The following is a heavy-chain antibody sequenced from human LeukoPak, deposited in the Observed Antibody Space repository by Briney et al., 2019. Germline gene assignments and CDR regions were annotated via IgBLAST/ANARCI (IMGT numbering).Heavy chain of an antibody. CDR2: ISGSGGST. J-gene: IGHJ4*02. Sequence: PGGSLRLSCADPGFTFSSYAMRWVRQAPGKGLEWVSAISGSGGSTHYADSVKGRFTISRDNSKNTLYLQMNSLRAEDTAGYFCAKDRAGRTGWYYFDSWGQGTLVTVSA. V-gene: IGHV3-23*01. D-gene: IGHD6-19*01. CDR1: GFTFSSYA. CDR3: AKDRAGRTGWYYFDS.